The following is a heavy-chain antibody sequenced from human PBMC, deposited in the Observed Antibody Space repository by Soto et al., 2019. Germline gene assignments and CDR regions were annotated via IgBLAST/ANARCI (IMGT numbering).Heavy chain of an antibody. V-gene: IGHV3-66*01. D-gene: IGHD1-26*01. CDR1: GFTVSSNY. Sequence: GGSLRLSCAASGFTVSSNYMSWVRQAPGKGLEWVSVIYSGGSTYYADSVKGRFTISRDNSKNTLYLQMNSLRAEDTAVYYCARESLRWGAPPDAFDIWGQGTTVTV. J-gene: IGHJ3*02. CDR3: ARESLRWGAPPDAFDI. CDR2: IYSGGST.